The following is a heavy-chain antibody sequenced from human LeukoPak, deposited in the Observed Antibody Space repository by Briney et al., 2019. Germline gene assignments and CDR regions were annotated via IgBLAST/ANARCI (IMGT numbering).Heavy chain of an antibody. J-gene: IGHJ1*01. CDR1: GFTFSSYA. V-gene: IGHV3-64*04. D-gene: IGHD3-16*01. CDR3: AKDDDWGRYKH. CDR2: ISSNGGST. Sequence: GGSPRLSCAASGFTFSSYAMHWVRQAPGKGLEYVSAISSNGGSTYYADSVKGRFTISRDNSKNSLYLQMNSLRAEDTAVYYCAKDDDWGRYKHWGQGTLVTVSS.